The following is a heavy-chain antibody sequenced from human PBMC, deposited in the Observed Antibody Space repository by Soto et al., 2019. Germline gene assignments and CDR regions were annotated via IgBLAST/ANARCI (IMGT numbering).Heavy chain of an antibody. CDR1: GFTFSSYA. CDR2: ISYDGSNK. V-gene: IGHV3-30-3*01. D-gene: IGHD6-13*01. Sequence: GGSLRLSCAASGFTFSSYAMHWVRQAPGKGLEWVAVISYDGSNKYYADSVKGRFTISRDNSKNTLYLQMNSLRAEDTAVYYCASSTIAAAASAFDIWGQGTMVTVSS. J-gene: IGHJ3*02. CDR3: ASSTIAAAASAFDI.